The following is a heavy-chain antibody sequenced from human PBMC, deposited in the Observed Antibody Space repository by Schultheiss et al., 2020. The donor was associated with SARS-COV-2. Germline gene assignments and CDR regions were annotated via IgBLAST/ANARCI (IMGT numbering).Heavy chain of an antibody. CDR2: ISGSAGST. V-gene: IGHV3-23*01. CDR1: GFTFSSYA. D-gene: IGHD3-22*01. CDR3: AKPKDSSGFGYYYGMDV. J-gene: IGHJ6*02. Sequence: GGSLRLSCAASGFTFSSYAMSWVRQAPGKGLEWVSAISGSAGSTYYADSVKGRFTISRDNSKNTLYLQMNSLRAEDTAVYYCAKPKDSSGFGYYYGMDVWGQGTTVTVSS.